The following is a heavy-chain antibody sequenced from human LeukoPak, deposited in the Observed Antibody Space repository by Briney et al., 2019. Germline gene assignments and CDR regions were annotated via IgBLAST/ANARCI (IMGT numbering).Heavy chain of an antibody. J-gene: IGHJ5*02. Sequence: SETLSLTCSVSGGSIRSSYYYWGWIRQPPGKGLEWIGSIYDXXXTYYNPSLXSRVTIXVDTSKNQFSLKLNSVTAADTAVYYCARHYGPWGQGTLVTVSS. CDR2: IYDXXXT. V-gene: IGHV4-39*01. CDR1: GGSIRSSYYY. D-gene: IGHD3-10*01. CDR3: ARHYGP.